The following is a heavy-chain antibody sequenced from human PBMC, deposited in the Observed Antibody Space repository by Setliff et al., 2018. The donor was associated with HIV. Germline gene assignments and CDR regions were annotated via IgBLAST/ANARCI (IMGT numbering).Heavy chain of an antibody. CDR3: ARGYNWNSGGMDV. V-gene: IGHV3-66*01. Sequence: GGSLRLSCAASGFAVSSSYVTWVRQAPGKGLDWVSLIYSSGDTYYADSVKGRFTVSRDISKNTLYLHMNNLRAEDTAVYYCARGYNWNSGGMDVWGQGTTVTVSS. CDR2: IYSSGDT. J-gene: IGHJ6*02. D-gene: IGHD1-20*01. CDR1: GFAVSSSY.